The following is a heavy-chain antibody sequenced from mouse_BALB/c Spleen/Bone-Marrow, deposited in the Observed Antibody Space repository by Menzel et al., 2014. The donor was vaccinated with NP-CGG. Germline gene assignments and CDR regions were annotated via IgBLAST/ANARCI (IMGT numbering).Heavy chain of an antibody. CDR3: ARGSSYFDY. Sequence: EVQRVESGGGLVKPGGSLKLSCAASGFTFSDYYMYWVRQTPEKRLEWVATISDGGSYTYYPDSVKGRFTISRDDAKNNLSLQMSSLKSEDTAMYYCARGSSYFDYWGQGTTLTVSS. D-gene: IGHD1-1*01. J-gene: IGHJ2*01. CDR1: GFTFSDYY. V-gene: IGHV5-4*02. CDR2: ISDGGSYT.